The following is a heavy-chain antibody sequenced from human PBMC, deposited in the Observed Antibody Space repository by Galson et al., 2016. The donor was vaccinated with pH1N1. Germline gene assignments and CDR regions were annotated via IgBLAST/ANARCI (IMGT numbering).Heavy chain of an antibody. CDR3: AKEIQRGSYGMDV. CDR2: VNWDGTST. V-gene: IGHV3-43*01. CDR1: GFTFHDYT. D-gene: IGHD3-16*01. J-gene: IGHJ6*02. Sequence: SLRLSCAASGFTFHDYTMHWFRQSPGKGLEWVSLVNWDGTSTYYADYVRGRFTVSRDNSKNSLYLQMNSLRSEDTALYYCAKEIQRGSYGMDVWGRGTTVTVS.